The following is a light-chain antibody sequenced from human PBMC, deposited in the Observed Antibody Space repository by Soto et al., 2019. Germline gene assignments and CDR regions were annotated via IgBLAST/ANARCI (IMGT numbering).Light chain of an antibody. V-gene: IGKV3-11*01. CDR2: DAS. Sequence: EIVLKQSPSTLSLSPGERATLSCRASQSVSSYLAWYQQKPGQAPRLLIYDASNRATGIPARFSGSGSGTDFNLTISSLEPEDFAVYYCQQRSNWPPRVTFGQGTRLESK. CDR3: QQRSNWPPRVT. CDR1: QSVSSY. J-gene: IGKJ5*01.